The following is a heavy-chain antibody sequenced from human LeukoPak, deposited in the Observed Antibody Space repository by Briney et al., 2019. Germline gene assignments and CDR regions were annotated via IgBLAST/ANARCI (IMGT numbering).Heavy chain of an antibody. Sequence: GGSLRLSCAASGFTFSSYSMNWVRQAPGKGLEWVSSISSSSSYIYYVDSVKGRFTISRDNAKNSLYLQMNSLRAEDAAVYYCASCSSTSCYFSNFDYWGQGTLVTVSS. V-gene: IGHV3-21*01. J-gene: IGHJ4*02. CDR1: GFTFSSYS. CDR3: ASCSSTSCYFSNFDY. D-gene: IGHD2-2*01. CDR2: ISSSSSYI.